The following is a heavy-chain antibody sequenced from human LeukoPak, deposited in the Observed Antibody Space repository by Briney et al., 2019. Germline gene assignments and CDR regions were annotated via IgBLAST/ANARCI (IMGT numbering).Heavy chain of an antibody. CDR3: ARGANSGYLFDY. Sequence: SETLSLTCTVSGGSMSTYYWSWIRQPAGKGLEWIGRIYTSGNTNYNPSLKSRVTMSVDTSKNQFSLKLTSVTAADTAVYYCARGANSGYLFDYWGQGTLVTVSS. CDR2: IYTSGNT. D-gene: IGHD3-22*01. J-gene: IGHJ4*02. CDR1: GGSMSTYY. V-gene: IGHV4-4*07.